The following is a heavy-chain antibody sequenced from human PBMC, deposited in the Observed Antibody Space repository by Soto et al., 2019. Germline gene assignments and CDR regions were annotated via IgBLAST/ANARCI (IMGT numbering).Heavy chain of an antibody. D-gene: IGHD5-12*01. CDR3: ARGRWLQLIYFDY. CDR2: IYYSGST. J-gene: IGHJ4*02. V-gene: IGHV4-59*01. CDR1: GGSISSYY. Sequence: SETLSLTCTVSGGSISSYYWSWIRQPPGRGLEWIGCIYYSGSTNYNPSLKSRVTISVDTSKNQFSLNLRSVTAADTAVYYCARGRWLQLIYFDYWGQGTIVTVYS.